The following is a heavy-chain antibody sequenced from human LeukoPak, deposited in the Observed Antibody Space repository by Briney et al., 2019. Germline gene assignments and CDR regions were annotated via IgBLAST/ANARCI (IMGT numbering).Heavy chain of an antibody. CDR2: IYYSGST. J-gene: IGHJ6*03. CDR1: GGSISISSYY. CDR3: VSHETPYYYIDV. Sequence: SETLSLTCTVSGGSISISSYYWGWIRQPPGKGLEWIGSIYYSGSTYYNPSLQSRLSISRDTSNNQLSLRLTSVTAADTAIYYCVSHETPYYYIDVWGKGTTVTISS. V-gene: IGHV4-39*01.